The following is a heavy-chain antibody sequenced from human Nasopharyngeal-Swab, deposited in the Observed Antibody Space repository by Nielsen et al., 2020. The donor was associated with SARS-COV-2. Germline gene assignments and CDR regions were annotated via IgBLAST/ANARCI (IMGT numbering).Heavy chain of an antibody. CDR2: IYPGDSET. Sequence: GESLKISCKGSGYRFTSYWIGWVRQMPGKGLEWMGIIYPGDSETRYSPSFQGQVTISADKSISTAYLQWSSLKASDTAVYYCARPLWSYADHFDYWDQGTLVTVSS. D-gene: IGHD1-26*01. CDR1: GYRFTSYW. CDR3: ARPLWSYADHFDY. J-gene: IGHJ4*02. V-gene: IGHV5-51*01.